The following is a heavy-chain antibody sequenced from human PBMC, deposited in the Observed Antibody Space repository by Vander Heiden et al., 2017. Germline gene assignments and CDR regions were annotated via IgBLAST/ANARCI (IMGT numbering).Heavy chain of an antibody. CDR3: ARAPYSSSWYREGYGMDV. V-gene: IGHV3-30-3*01. Sequence: QVQLVEPGGGVVQPGRSLRLSCAASGFTFSSYPMHWVRQAPGKGLEWVAVISYDGSNKYYADSVKGRFTISRDNSKNTLYLQMNSLRAEDTAVYYCARAPYSSSWYREGYGMDVWGQGTTVTVSS. D-gene: IGHD6-13*01. CDR2: ISYDGSNK. CDR1: GFTFSSYP. J-gene: IGHJ6*02.